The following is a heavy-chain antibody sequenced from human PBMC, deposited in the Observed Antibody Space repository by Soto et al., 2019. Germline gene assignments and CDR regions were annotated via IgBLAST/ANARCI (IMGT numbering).Heavy chain of an antibody. CDR3: ARRIVPAAIRGYHYFGMDV. J-gene: IGHJ6*02. CDR1: GYSFTSYW. V-gene: IGHV5-10-1*01. Sequence: ESLKISCKGSGYSFTSYWISWVRQMPGKGLEWMGRIDPSDSYTNYSPSFQGHVTISADKSISTAYLQWSSLKASDTAMYYWARRIVPAAIRGYHYFGMDVWGQGTTVTVSS. D-gene: IGHD2-2*02. CDR2: IDPSDSYT.